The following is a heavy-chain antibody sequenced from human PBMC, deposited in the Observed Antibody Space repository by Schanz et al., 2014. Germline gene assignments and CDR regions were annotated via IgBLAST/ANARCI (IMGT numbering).Heavy chain of an antibody. CDR3: AKSQGSSFDS. V-gene: IGHV3-48*01. CDR2: IRSSSTPI. D-gene: IGHD6-13*01. Sequence: EVQLVESGGGWVQPGGSLRLSCAASGFTFSDYSMNWVRQAPGKGPEWVSYIRSSSTPIYYADSVKGRFTISRDNSKNTLYLQMNSLRPEDTAVYYCAKSQGSSFDSWGQGTLXTVSS. CDR1: GFTFSDYS. J-gene: IGHJ4*02.